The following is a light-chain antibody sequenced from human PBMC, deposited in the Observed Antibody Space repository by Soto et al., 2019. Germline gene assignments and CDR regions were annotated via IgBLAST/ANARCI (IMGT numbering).Light chain of an antibody. CDR3: ATWDDSLNGWV. CDR1: DSNIGSNG. J-gene: IGLJ3*02. CDR2: SND. V-gene: IGLV1-44*01. Sequence: QSVLTQPPSASGTPGQRVTISCSGSDSNIGSNGVNWYQHLPGMAPKLLTHSNDQRPSGVPDRISGSKSGTSASLAISGLQSEDEADYYCATWDDSLNGWVFGGGTKLTVL.